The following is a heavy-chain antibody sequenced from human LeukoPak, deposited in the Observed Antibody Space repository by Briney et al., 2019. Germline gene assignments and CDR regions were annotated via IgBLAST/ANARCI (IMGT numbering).Heavy chain of an antibody. J-gene: IGHJ4*02. Sequence: GGSLRLSCAASGFTFSSYAMSWVRQAPGKGLEWVSAISGSGGSTYYADSVKGRFTISRDNSKDTLYLQMNSLRAEDTAVYYCAKDPHEYGVPTFDYWGQGTLVTVSS. V-gene: IGHV3-23*01. CDR1: GFTFSSYA. CDR2: ISGSGGST. D-gene: IGHD4-17*01. CDR3: AKDPHEYGVPTFDY.